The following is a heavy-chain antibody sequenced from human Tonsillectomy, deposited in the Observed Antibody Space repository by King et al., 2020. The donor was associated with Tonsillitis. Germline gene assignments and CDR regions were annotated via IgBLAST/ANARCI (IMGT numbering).Heavy chain of an antibody. CDR1: GFVFSSFG. D-gene: IGHD3-22*01. CDR2: ISSDGTDK. V-gene: IGHV3-30*18. J-gene: IGHJ4*02. Sequence: VQLVESGGGVVQPGRSLRLSCAASGFVFSSFGMHWVRQAPGKGLEWVATISSDGTDKNYADSVMGRFTISRDNSENTVFLQTNSLRADDTAVYYCAKDSYYDSSGSLDFWGQGTLVTVSS. CDR3: AKDSYYDSSGSLDF.